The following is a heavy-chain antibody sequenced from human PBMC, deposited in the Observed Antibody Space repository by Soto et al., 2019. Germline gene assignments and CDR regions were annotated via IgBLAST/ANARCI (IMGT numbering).Heavy chain of an antibody. J-gene: IGHJ6*02. CDR1: GDSVSSNSAA. CDR2: TYYRSKWYN. Sequence: SQTLSLTCAISGDSVSSNSAAWNWIRQSPSRGLEWLGRTYYRSKWYNDYAVSVKSRITINPDTSKNQFSLQLNSVTPEDTAVYYCARGIAAAGSDYYYGMDVWGQGTTVTVSS. CDR3: ARGIAAAGSDYYYGMDV. D-gene: IGHD6-13*01. V-gene: IGHV6-1*01.